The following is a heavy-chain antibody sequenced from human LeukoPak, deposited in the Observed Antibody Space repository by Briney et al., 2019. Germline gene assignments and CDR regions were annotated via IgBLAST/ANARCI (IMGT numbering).Heavy chain of an antibody. Sequence: GRSLRLSCAASGFTLSSYAMHWVRQAPGKGLEWVAVISYDGSNKYYADSVKGRFTISRDNSKNTLYLQMNSLRAEDTAVYYCARDRRSWFDYWGQGTLVTVSS. CDR2: ISYDGSNK. V-gene: IGHV3-30-3*01. J-gene: IGHJ4*02. CDR3: ARDRRSWFDY. CDR1: GFTLSSYA.